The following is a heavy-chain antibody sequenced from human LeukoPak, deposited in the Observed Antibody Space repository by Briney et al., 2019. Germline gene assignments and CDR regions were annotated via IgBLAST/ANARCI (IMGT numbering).Heavy chain of an antibody. J-gene: IGHJ4*02. CDR1: GYSMSNCY. Sequence: KPSETLSLTCTVSGYSMSNCYWSWIRQPPGKGLEWIAYIYYSGYTNYNPSLKSRVTISIDTSKNQFSLKLSSVSAADTAVYYCARARSDSGRFDSWGQGTLVTVSS. CDR2: IYYSGYT. CDR3: ARARSDSGRFDS. D-gene: IGHD4-17*01. V-gene: IGHV4-59*01.